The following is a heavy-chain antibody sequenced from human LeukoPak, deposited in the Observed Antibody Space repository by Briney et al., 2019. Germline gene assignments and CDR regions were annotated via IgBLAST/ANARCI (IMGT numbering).Heavy chain of an antibody. CDR1: GFTFSRYW. CDR2: IKQDGSVT. V-gene: IGHV3-7*01. Sequence: GGSLRLSCATSGFTFSRYWMSWVRQAPGKGLECVANIKQDGSVTYYVDSVRGRFTISRDNAKNSLYLQMNSLRAEDTAVYYCAREYYDSSGSFDYWGQGTLVTVSS. CDR3: AREYYDSSGSFDY. J-gene: IGHJ4*02. D-gene: IGHD3-22*01.